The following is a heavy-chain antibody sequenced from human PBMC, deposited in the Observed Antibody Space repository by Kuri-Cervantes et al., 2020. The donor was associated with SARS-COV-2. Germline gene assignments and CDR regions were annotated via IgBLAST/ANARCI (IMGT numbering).Heavy chain of an antibody. J-gene: IGHJ5*02. V-gene: IGHV4-39*01. Sequence: SETLSLTCTVSGGSISSSSYYWGWIRQPPGKGLEWIGSIYCSGSTYYNPSLKSRVTISVDTSKNQFSLKLSSVTAADTAVYYCARGGFCSSTSCYSGGFDPWGQGTLVTVSS. CDR2: IYCSGST. CDR3: ARGGFCSSTSCYSGGFDP. D-gene: IGHD2-2*01. CDR1: GGSISSSSYY.